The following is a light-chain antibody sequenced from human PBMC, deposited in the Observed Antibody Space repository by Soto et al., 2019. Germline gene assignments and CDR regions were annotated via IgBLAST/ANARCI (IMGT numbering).Light chain of an antibody. Sequence: DIQMTQSPSTLSASVGDRVTITCRASQSISSWLAWYQQKPGKAPKLLIYDASSLESGVPSRFSGSGSGPEFTLTISSLQPYDFATYYCQQYNSYLYTFGQGTKLEIK. V-gene: IGKV1-5*01. CDR1: QSISSW. J-gene: IGKJ2*01. CDR2: DAS. CDR3: QQYNSYLYT.